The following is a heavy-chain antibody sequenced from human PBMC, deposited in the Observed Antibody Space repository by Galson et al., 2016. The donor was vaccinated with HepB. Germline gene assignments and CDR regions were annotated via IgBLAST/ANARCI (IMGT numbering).Heavy chain of an antibody. CDR2: ISYDGSKK. CDR3: ARGPPYYDYWSGYYGMDV. V-gene: IGHV3-30*04. J-gene: IGHJ6*02. Sequence: SLRLSCAGSGFMFSTYAMHWVRQAPGKGLDWVAVISYDGSKKFYGDSVKGRFTISRDHFKNTLFLQMNSLRAEDTAVYYCARGPPYYDYWSGYYGMDVWGPGTRVTVSS. D-gene: IGHD3-3*01. CDR1: GFMFSTYA.